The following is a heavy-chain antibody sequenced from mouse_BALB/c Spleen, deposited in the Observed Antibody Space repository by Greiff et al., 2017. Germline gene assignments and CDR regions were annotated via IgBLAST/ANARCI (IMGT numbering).Heavy chain of an antibody. Sequence: VQLQQSGTVLARPGASVKMSCKASGYTFTSYWMHWVKQRPGQGLEWIGAIYPGNSDTSYNQKFKGKAKLTAVTSTSTAYMELSSLTNEDSAVYYCTREDYDYDVNAYWGQGTLVTVSA. CDR3: TREDYDYDVNAY. CDR2: IYPGNSDT. J-gene: IGHJ3*01. CDR1: GYTFTSYW. D-gene: IGHD2-4*01. V-gene: IGHV1-5*01.